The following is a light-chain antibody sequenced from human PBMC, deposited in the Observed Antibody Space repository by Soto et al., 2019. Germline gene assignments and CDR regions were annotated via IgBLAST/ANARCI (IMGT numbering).Light chain of an antibody. J-gene: IGLJ1*01. CDR1: SSNTGSNY. V-gene: IGLV1-47*01. CDR3: AAWDDSLSGL. Sequence: QSVLTQPPSASGTPGQRVTISCSGSSSNTGSNYVYWYQQLPGTAPKLLIYRNNQRPSGVPERFSGSKSGTAASLAISGLRSEDEADYYCAAWDDSLSGLFGTGTKLTVL. CDR2: RNN.